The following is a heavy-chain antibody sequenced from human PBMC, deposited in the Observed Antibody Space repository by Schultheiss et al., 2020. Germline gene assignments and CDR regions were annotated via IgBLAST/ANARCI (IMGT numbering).Heavy chain of an antibody. Sequence: SETLSLTCAVYGGSFSGYYWSWIRQPPGKGLEWIGEINHSGSTNYNPSLKSRVTISLDTSKNHFSLNLNSVTAADTAVYYCAGISVSYRSDIWGQGTMVTVSS. J-gene: IGHJ3*02. D-gene: IGHD1-26*01. V-gene: IGHV4-34*01. CDR3: AGISVSYRSDI. CDR2: INHSGST. CDR1: GGSFSGYY.